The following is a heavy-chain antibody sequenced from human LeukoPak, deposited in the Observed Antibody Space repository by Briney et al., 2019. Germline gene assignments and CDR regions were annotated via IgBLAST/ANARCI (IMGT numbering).Heavy chain of an antibody. D-gene: IGHD4-17*01. CDR3: AKDRRHDYGDYGYYFDY. CDR1: GFTFSSYA. Sequence: PGGSLRLSCAASGFTFSSYAMSWVRQAPGKGLEWVSAISGSGGSTYYADSVKGRFTISRDNSKNTLYLQMNSLRAEDTAVYYCAKDRRHDYGDYGYYFDYWGQGTLVTVSS. J-gene: IGHJ4*02. V-gene: IGHV3-23*01. CDR2: ISGSGGST.